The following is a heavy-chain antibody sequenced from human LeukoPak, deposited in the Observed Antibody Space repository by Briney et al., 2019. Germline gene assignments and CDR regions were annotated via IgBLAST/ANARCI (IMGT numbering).Heavy chain of an antibody. CDR1: GFTFSSYG. D-gene: IGHD3-3*01. CDR3: AKELYDFPDY. Sequence: PGGSLRLSCAASGFTFSSYGTHWVRQAPGKGLEWVAVIWYDGSNKYYADSVKGRFTISRDNSKNTLYLQMNSLRAEDTAVYYCAKELYDFPDYWGQGTLVTVSS. CDR2: IWYDGSNK. V-gene: IGHV3-33*06. J-gene: IGHJ4*02.